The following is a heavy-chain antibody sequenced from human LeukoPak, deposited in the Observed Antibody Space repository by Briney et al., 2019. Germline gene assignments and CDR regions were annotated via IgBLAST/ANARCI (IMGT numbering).Heavy chain of an antibody. Sequence: PGGSLRLSCAASGFTFSNAWMSWVRQAPGKGLEWVANINQDGSEKYYVDSVKGRFTISRDNAKNSLYLQMNSLRAEDTAVYYCARGVLAAAAPGDYWGQGTLVTVSS. J-gene: IGHJ4*02. CDR1: GFTFSNAW. V-gene: IGHV3-7*01. CDR2: INQDGSEK. D-gene: IGHD6-13*01. CDR3: ARGVLAAAAPGDY.